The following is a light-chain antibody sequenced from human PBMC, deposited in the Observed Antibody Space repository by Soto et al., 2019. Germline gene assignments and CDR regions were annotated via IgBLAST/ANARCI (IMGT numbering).Light chain of an antibody. CDR3: CSYAGSSARDV. CDR1: SSDVGSYIL. V-gene: IGLV2-23*02. J-gene: IGLJ1*01. CDR2: EVS. Sequence: QLVLTQPASVSGSPGQSITISCTGTSSDVGSYILVSWYQQHPGEAPKLMIYEVSRRPSGVSDRFSGSKSGNTASLTISGLQAEDEADYYCCSYAGSSARDVFGTGTKLTVL.